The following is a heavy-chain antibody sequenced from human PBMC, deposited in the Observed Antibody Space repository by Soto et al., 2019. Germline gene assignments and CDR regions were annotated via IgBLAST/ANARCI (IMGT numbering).Heavy chain of an antibody. Sequence: GGSMRLSCAASGFTFSSYAMSWVRQAPGKGLEWVSAISGSGGSTYYADSVKGRFTISRDNSKNTLYLQMNSLRAEDTAVYYCAKAKRGYNYGMDVWGQGTTVTVSS. V-gene: IGHV3-23*01. CDR2: ISGSGGST. CDR1: GFTFSSYA. J-gene: IGHJ6*02. D-gene: IGHD5-12*01. CDR3: AKAKRGYNYGMDV.